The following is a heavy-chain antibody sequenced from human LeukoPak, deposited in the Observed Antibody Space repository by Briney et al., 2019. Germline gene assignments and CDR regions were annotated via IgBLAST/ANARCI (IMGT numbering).Heavy chain of an antibody. D-gene: IGHD2-15*01. CDR3: ARLTTVVVVAAKYNWFDP. J-gene: IGHJ5*02. Sequence: PSETLSLTCAVYGGSFSGYYWSWIRQPPGKGLEWIGEINHSGSTNYNPSLKSRVTISVDTSKNQFSLKLSSVTAADTAVYYCARLTTVVVVAAKYNWFDPWGQGTLVTVSS. CDR2: INHSGST. CDR1: GGSFSGYY. V-gene: IGHV4-34*01.